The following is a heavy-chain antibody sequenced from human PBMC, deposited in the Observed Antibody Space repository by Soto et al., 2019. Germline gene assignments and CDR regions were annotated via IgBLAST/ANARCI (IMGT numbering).Heavy chain of an antibody. CDR2: FDPEDGET. CDR3: ATGDSGWLYFDY. J-gene: IGHJ4*02. CDR1: GYTLTELS. Sequence: ASVKVSCKVSGYTLTELSMHWVRQAPGKGLEWMGGFDPEDGETIYAQKFQGRVTMTEDTSTDTAYMELSSLGSEDTAVYYCATGDSGWLYFDYWGQGTLVTVSS. V-gene: IGHV1-24*01. D-gene: IGHD6-19*01.